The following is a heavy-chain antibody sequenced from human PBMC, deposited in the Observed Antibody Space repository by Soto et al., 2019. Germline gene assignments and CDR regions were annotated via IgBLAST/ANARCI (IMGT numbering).Heavy chain of an antibody. V-gene: IGHV4-61*03. D-gene: IGHD5-12*01. Sequence: SETLSLTCTVSGDSVSSGSYYWSWLRQPPGKGLEWIGFIYYTGTTNYNPSLKSRVTISIDRSTNHFSLKLSSVTAADTAVYYCARDGYNSPKWFDPWGQGTLVTVSS. CDR2: IYYTGTT. J-gene: IGHJ5*02. CDR1: GDSVSSGSYY. CDR3: ARDGYNSPKWFDP.